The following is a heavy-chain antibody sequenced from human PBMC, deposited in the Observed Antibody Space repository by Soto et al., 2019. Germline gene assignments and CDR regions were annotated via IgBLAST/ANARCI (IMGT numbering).Heavy chain of an antibody. J-gene: IGHJ6*02. Sequence: ASVKVSCKASGGTFSSYAISWVRQAPGQGLEWMGGIIPIFGTANYAQKFQGRVTITADESTSTAYMELSSLRSEDTAVYYCARDRYDILTGYYYYYGMDVWGQGTTVTVS. V-gene: IGHV1-69*13. D-gene: IGHD3-9*01. CDR1: GGTFSSYA. CDR3: ARDRYDILTGYYYYYGMDV. CDR2: IIPIFGTA.